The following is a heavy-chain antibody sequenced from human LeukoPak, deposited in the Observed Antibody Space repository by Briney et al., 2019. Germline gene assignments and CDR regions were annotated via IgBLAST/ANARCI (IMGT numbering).Heavy chain of an antibody. D-gene: IGHD6-13*01. CDR3: AGPPGARAADSFDY. Sequence: GESLKISCKGSGYSFTSYWIGWVRQMPGKGLEWMGIIYPGDSNTKYSPSFQRQVTISADKSISTAYLQWSSLKASDTAMYYCAGPPGARAADSFDYWGQGTLVTVSS. V-gene: IGHV5-51*01. CDR1: GYSFTSYW. J-gene: IGHJ4*02. CDR2: IYPGDSNT.